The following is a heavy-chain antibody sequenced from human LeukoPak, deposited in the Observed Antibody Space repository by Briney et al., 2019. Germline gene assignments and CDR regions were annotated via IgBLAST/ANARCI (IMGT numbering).Heavy chain of an antibody. Sequence: GGSLRLSCAASGFTFSDYYMSWIRQAPGKGLEWVSYISSSGSTIYYADSVKGRFTTPRDNAKNSLYLQMNSLRAEDTAVYYCASPGTMIVVVHDAFDIWGQGTMVTVSS. J-gene: IGHJ3*02. CDR3: ASPGTMIVVVHDAFDI. CDR1: GFTFSDYY. V-gene: IGHV3-11*01. D-gene: IGHD3-22*01. CDR2: ISSSGSTI.